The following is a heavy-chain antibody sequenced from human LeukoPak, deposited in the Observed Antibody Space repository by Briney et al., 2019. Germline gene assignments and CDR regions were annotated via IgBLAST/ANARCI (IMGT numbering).Heavy chain of an antibody. CDR3: ASEIAAAGDNWFDP. CDR2: IYTSGST. D-gene: IGHD6-13*01. V-gene: IGHV4-61*02. Sequence: SETLSLTCTVSGGSISSGSYYWSWIRQPAGKGLEWIGRIYTSGSTNYNPSLKSRVTTSVDTSKNQFSLKLSSVTAADTAVYYCASEIAAAGDNWFDPWGQGTLVTVSS. J-gene: IGHJ5*02. CDR1: GGSISSGSYY.